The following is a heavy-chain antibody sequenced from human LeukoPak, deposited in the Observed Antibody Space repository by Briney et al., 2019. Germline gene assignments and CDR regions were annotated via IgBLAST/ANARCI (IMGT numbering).Heavy chain of an antibody. J-gene: IGHJ6*02. Sequence: ASVKVSCKVSGYTFTSYDINWVRQATGQGLEWMGWMNPNSGNTGYAQKFQGRVTMTRNTSISTAYMELSSLRSEDTAVYYCARVLWFWSGSYGGDYYYGMDVWGQGTTVTVSS. CDR3: ARVLWFWSGSYGGDYYYGMDV. D-gene: IGHD3-3*01. CDR2: MNPNSGNT. V-gene: IGHV1-8*01. CDR1: GYTFTSYD.